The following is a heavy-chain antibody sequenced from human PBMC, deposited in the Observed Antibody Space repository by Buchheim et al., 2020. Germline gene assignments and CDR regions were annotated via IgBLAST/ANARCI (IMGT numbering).Heavy chain of an antibody. CDR2: IYYSGTT. V-gene: IGHV4-31*03. Sequence: QVQLQESGPGLVKPSQTLSLTCPFSVGSISSGGYYWSWIRQHPGKGLEWIGYIYYSGTTYYNPSLKIRVTISVDTSKNQFSLKLSSVTAADTAVYYCAREGGYCSSTSCYSSPFFDYWGQGTL. CDR1: VGSISSGGYY. CDR3: AREGGYCSSTSCYSSPFFDY. J-gene: IGHJ4*02. D-gene: IGHD2-2*03.